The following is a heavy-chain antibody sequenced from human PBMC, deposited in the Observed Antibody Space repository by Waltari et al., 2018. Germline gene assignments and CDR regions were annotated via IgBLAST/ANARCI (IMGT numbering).Heavy chain of an antibody. CDR2: INHSGST. CDR1: GGSFSGYY. V-gene: IGHV4-34*01. D-gene: IGHD4-17*01. Sequence: QVQLQQWGAGLLKPSETLSLTCAVYGGSFSGYYWSWIRQPPGKGLEWIGEINHSGSTNYNPSLKSRVTISVDTSKNQFSLKLSSVTAADTAVYYCARASDYGGFDYWGQGTLVTVSS. J-gene: IGHJ4*02. CDR3: ARASDYGGFDY.